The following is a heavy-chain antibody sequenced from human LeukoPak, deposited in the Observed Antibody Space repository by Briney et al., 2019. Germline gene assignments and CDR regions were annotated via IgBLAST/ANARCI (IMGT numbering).Heavy chain of an antibody. CDR1: GGSISSSSYY. V-gene: IGHV4-39*01. D-gene: IGHD4-23*01. J-gene: IGHJ3*02. CDR2: IFYSGST. CDR3: ARLGEDYGGNSNLEEDAFDI. Sequence: SETLSLTCPVSGGSISSSSYYWGWIRQPPWRGLEWFGRIFYSGSTYYNPSLKCRVTISIDTSKNKFSQKLSSVTAADTAVYYCARLGEDYGGNSNLEEDAFDIWGQGTMVTVSS.